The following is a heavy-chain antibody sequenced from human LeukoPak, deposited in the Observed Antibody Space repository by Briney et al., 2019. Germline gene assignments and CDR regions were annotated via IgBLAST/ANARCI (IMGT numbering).Heavy chain of an antibody. J-gene: IGHJ5*02. Sequence: PGGSLRLSCAASGFTFSSYWMHLVRQAPGKGLVWVSRINSDGSSTSYADSVKGRFTISRDNAKNTLYLQMNSLRAEDTAVYYCASVKGGYSLANPWGQGTLVTVSS. V-gene: IGHV3-74*01. CDR3: ASVKGGYSLANP. CDR1: GFTFSSYW. CDR2: INSDGSST. D-gene: IGHD5-18*01.